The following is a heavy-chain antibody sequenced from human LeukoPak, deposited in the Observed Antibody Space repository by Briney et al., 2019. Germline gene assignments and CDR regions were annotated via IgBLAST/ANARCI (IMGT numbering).Heavy chain of an antibody. Sequence: GGSLRLSCAASGFTFSSYSMNWVRQAPGKGLEWVSSISSSSSYIYYADSVKGRFTISRDNAKNSLYLQMNSLRAEDTAVYYCARAPVYDYYGSGSYYNPYYYGMDVWGQGTTVTVSS. CDR1: GFTFSSYS. J-gene: IGHJ6*02. CDR3: ARAPVYDYYGSGSYYNPYYYGMDV. CDR2: ISSSSSYI. V-gene: IGHV3-21*01. D-gene: IGHD3-10*01.